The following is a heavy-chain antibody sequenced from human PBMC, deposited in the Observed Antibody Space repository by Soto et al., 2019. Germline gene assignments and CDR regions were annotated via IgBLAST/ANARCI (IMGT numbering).Heavy chain of an antibody. V-gene: IGHV3-7*05. CDR2: IKQDGSEK. CDR3: ARATFGGVIAPFDY. D-gene: IGHD3-16*02. Sequence: GGSLRLSCAASGFTFSSYWMSWVRQAPGKGLEWVANIKQDGSEKYYVDSVKGRFTISRDNAKNSLYLQMNSLRAEDTAVYYCARATFGGVIAPFDYWGQGTLVTVSS. CDR1: GFTFSSYW. J-gene: IGHJ4*02.